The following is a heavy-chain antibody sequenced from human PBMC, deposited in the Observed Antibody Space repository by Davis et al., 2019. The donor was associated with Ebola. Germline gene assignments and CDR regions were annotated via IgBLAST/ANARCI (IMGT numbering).Heavy chain of an antibody. CDR3: ARGFLLSLMVYASIDFDY. J-gene: IGHJ4*02. V-gene: IGHV1-3*01. CDR1: GYTFTSYA. D-gene: IGHD2-8*01. Sequence: AASVKVSCKASGYTFTSYAMHWVRQAPGQRLEWMGWINAGNGNTKYSQKFQGRVTITRDTSASTAYMELSSLRSEDTAVYYCARGFLLSLMVYASIDFDYWGQGTLVTVSS. CDR2: INAGNGNT.